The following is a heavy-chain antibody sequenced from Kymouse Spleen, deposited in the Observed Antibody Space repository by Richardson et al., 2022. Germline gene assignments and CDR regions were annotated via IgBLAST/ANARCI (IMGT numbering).Heavy chain of an antibody. CDR1: GFTFSSYG. V-gene: IGHV3-30*18. CDR3: AKDDITGTFFDY. D-gene: IGHD1-20*01,IGHD1-7*01. J-gene: IGHJ4*02. CDR2: ISYDGSNK. Sequence: QVQLVESGGGVVQPGRSLRLSCAASGFTFSSYGMHWVRQAPGKGLEWVAVISYDGSNKYYADSVKGRFTISRDNSKNTLYLQMNSLRAEDTAVYYCAKDDITGTFFDYWGQGTLVTVSS.